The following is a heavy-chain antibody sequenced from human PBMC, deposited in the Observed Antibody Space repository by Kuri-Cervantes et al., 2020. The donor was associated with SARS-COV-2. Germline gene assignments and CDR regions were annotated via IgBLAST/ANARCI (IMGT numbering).Heavy chain of an antibody. CDR2: MNPDTGNS. J-gene: IGHJ4*02. CDR3: ASYACELRLMFDY. D-gene: IGHD1-26*01. V-gene: IGHV1-8*02. CDR1: GYTFRNND. Sequence: ASVKVSCKASGYTFRNNDINWVRQASGQGLEWMGWMNPDTGNSGYAQKFRGRVTMTRDTSMTTAYMELSSLRSEDSAIYYCASYACELRLMFDYWGQGTLVTVSS.